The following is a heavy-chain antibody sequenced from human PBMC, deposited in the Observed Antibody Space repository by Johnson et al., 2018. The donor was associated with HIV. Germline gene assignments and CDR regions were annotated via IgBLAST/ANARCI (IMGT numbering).Heavy chain of an antibody. CDR2: VSYDGSYK. CDR1: GFTFSNYG. CDR3: ARSKDCSVGTCPDGLDI. D-gene: IGHD2-15*01. J-gene: IGHJ3*02. V-gene: IGHV3-30*03. Sequence: QVRLVESGGGVVQPGRSLRLSCAASGFTFSNYGMHWVRQAPGKGLEWVAVVSYDGSYKDYADSVKGRFPISRDNSKNTLFLQMNSLKAEDTAVYYCARSKDCSVGTCPDGLDIWGQGTMVIVSS.